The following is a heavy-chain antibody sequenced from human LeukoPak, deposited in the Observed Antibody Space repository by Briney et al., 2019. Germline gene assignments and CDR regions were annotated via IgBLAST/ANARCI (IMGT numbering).Heavy chain of an antibody. V-gene: IGHV3-33*01. D-gene: IGHD3-10*01. CDR1: GFTFSNYG. CDR3: ARDVLLWFGELSYAFDI. J-gene: IGHJ3*02. CDR2: IWYDGSNK. Sequence: PGGSLRLSCAASGFTFSNYGMHWVRQAPGKGLEWVAVIWYDGSNKYYADSVKGRFTISRDNSKNTLYLQMSSLRAEDTAVYYCARDVLLWFGELSYAFDIWGQGTMVTVSS.